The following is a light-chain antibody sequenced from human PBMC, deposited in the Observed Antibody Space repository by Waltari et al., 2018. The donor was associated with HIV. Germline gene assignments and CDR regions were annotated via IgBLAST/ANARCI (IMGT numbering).Light chain of an antibody. CDR2: ADY. CDR3: QSYDGTNWV. Sequence: NFVLTQPHSVSESPGKTVIIPCTRSSGSIGSAYVQWYQQRPGSSPSTVIYADYQRPSVVPDRFSGSVDISSNSASLTISGLRSDDEADYYCQSYDGTNWVFGGGTKLTVL. J-gene: IGLJ3*02. V-gene: IGLV6-57*01. CDR1: SGSIGSAY.